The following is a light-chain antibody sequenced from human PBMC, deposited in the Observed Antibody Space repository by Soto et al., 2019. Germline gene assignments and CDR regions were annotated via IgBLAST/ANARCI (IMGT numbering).Light chain of an antibody. Sequence: ILFTQSPSTLSLSPGDRATLSCRASQSVSSYLAWYQQKPGQAPRLLIYDASNRATGIPARFSGSGSRTDFTLTISSLEPEDFAVYYCQQRSNWTPITFGQGTRLEIK. CDR1: QSVSSY. J-gene: IGKJ5*01. CDR2: DAS. V-gene: IGKV3-11*01. CDR3: QQRSNWTPIT.